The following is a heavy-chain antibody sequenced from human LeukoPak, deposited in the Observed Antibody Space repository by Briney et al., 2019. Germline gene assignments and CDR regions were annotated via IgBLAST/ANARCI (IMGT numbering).Heavy chain of an antibody. CDR3: ARANYYDISGYDY. CDR2: ITSSGSNI. Sequence: GASLRLSCAASGFTFRSYEMNWLRQAPGQGLEWVSYITSSGSNIYYADSVKGRFTISRDNAKNSLYLQLNSLRAEDTAVYYCARANYYDISGYDYWGQGTLVTVSS. V-gene: IGHV3-48*03. D-gene: IGHD3-22*01. CDR1: GFTFRSYE. J-gene: IGHJ4*02.